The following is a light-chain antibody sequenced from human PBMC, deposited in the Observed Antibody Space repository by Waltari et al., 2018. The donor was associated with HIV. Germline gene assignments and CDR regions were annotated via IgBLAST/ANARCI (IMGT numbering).Light chain of an antibody. CDR2: QDT. Sequence: SYDLTQPPSVSVSSGQTATVTCSGVHRGHKYGSWYQQRSGQSPVLVIYQDTKRPPGIPERFFGSTSENTATLTINETQPLDEAHYSCQAWDSGTIVFGGGTSLTVL. J-gene: IGLJ3*02. CDR3: QAWDSGTIV. V-gene: IGLV3-1*01. CDR1: HRGHKY.